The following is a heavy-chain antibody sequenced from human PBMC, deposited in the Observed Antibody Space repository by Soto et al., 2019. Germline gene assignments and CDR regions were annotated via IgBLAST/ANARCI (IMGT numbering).Heavy chain of an antibody. Sequence: QVQLQESGPGLVKPSETLSLTCTVSGGSISSYYWSWIRQPAGKGLEWIGRIYTSGSTNYNPSLKSRVTMSVDTSKNQFSLKLSSVTAADTAVYYCARDRAAAGTRNLNWFDPWGLGTLVTVSS. J-gene: IGHJ5*02. D-gene: IGHD6-13*01. CDR3: ARDRAAAGTRNLNWFDP. V-gene: IGHV4-4*07. CDR2: IYTSGST. CDR1: GGSISSYY.